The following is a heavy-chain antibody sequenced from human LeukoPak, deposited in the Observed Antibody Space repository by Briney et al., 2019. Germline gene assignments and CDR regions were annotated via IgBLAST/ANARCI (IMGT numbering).Heavy chain of an antibody. CDR1: GDSVSSNSAS. CDR3: ARDPDSSYEWGPFDP. J-gene: IGHJ5*02. Sequence: SETLSLTCAISGDSVSSNSASWNWIRQSPSRGLEGLGRTYYRSKWNSDYAESVKSLITINPDTSKNQFSLHLNSVTPEDTAVYYCARDPDSSYEWGPFDPWGQGILVTVSS. V-gene: IGHV6-1*01. D-gene: IGHD1-26*01. CDR2: TYYRSKWNS.